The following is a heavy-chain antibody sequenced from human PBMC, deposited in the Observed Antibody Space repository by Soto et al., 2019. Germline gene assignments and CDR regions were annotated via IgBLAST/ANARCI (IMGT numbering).Heavy chain of an antibody. Sequence: EPLSLTGTVSGGSISSYYWSWIRQPPGKGLEWIGYIYYSGSTNYNPSLKSRVTISVDTSKNQFSLKLSSVTAADTAVYYCATSLYGDYTTFDYWGQGTLVTVSS. CDR3: ATSLYGDYTTFDY. D-gene: IGHD4-17*01. V-gene: IGHV4-59*01. J-gene: IGHJ4*02. CDR1: GGSISSYY. CDR2: IYYSGST.